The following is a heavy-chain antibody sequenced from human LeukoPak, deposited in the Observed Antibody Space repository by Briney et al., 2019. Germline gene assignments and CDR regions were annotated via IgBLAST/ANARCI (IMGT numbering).Heavy chain of an antibody. CDR3: ARESGYAIGY. J-gene: IGHJ4*02. D-gene: IGHD5-12*01. Sequence: GGSLRLSCAAAGVTFSSYAMSWVRQAPGKGLEWVSAISGSGGSTYYADSVKGRFTISRDNAKNSLYLQMNSLRAEDTAVYYCARESGYAIGYWGQGTLVTVSS. V-gene: IGHV3-23*01. CDR2: ISGSGGST. CDR1: GVTFSSYA.